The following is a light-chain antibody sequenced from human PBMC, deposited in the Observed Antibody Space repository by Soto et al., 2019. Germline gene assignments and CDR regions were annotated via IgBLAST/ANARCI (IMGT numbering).Light chain of an antibody. Sequence: QSALTQPASVSGSPGQSITISCTGTSNDVGAYDLVSWYQHHPGKAPKCIIYEDSKRPSGVSNRFSGSKSGNTASLTISGLQAGDEGYYYCCSYAGSRTLFVFGTGTKVTV. V-gene: IGLV2-23*01. CDR2: EDS. CDR1: SNDVGAYDL. CDR3: CSYAGSRTLFV. J-gene: IGLJ1*01.